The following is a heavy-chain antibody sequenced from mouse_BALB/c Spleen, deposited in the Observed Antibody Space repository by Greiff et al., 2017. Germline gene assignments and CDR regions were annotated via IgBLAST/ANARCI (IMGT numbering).Heavy chain of an antibody. V-gene: IGHV3-2*02. CDR3: ARGYYYGSSYNYAMDY. CDR2: ISYSGST. Sequence: EVKVVESGPGLVKPSQSLSLTCTVTGYSITSDYAWNWIRQFPGNKLEWMGYISYSGSTSYNPSLKSRISITRDTSKNQFFLQLNSVTTEDTATYYCARGYYYGSSYNYAMDYWGQGTSVTVSS. CDR1: GYSITSDYA. D-gene: IGHD1-1*01. J-gene: IGHJ4*01.